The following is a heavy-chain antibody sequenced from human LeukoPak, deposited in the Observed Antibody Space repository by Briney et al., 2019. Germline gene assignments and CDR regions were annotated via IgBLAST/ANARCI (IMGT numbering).Heavy chain of an antibody. V-gene: IGHV3-66*01. Sequence: GGSLRLSCAASRFTFSDYYMSWVRQAPGKGLEWVSVIYSGGSTYYADSVKGRFTISGDNSKNTLYLQMNSLRAEDTAVYYCARDPDTAMVSDYWGQGTLVTVSS. CDR2: IYSGGST. CDR3: ARDPDTAMVSDY. J-gene: IGHJ4*02. D-gene: IGHD5-18*01. CDR1: RFTFSDYY.